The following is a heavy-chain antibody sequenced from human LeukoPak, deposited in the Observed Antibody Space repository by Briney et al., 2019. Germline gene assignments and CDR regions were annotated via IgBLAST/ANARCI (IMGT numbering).Heavy chain of an antibody. Sequence: GGSLRLSCAASGFTFSSYAMHWVRQAPGKGLEWVAVISYDGSNKYYADSVKGRFTISRDNSKNTLYLQMNSLRAEDTAVYDCARDGAGYSSGWYGGDYWGQGTLVTVSS. CDR1: GFTFSSYA. V-gene: IGHV3-30-3*01. CDR2: ISYDGSNK. CDR3: ARDGAGYSSGWYGGDY. J-gene: IGHJ4*02. D-gene: IGHD6-19*01.